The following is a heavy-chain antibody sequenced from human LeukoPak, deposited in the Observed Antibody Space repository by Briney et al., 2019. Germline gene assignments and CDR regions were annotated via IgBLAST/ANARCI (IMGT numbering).Heavy chain of an antibody. J-gene: IGHJ6*02. V-gene: IGHV3-21*01. CDR3: ARAHGGRYGMDV. CDR1: GFTFSSYA. D-gene: IGHD3-10*01. Sequence: AGGSLRLSCAASGFTFSSYAMSWVRQAPGKGLEWVSSISSSSSYIYYADSVKGRFTISRDNAKNSLYLQMNSLRAEDTAVYYCARAHGGRYGMDVWGQGTTVTVSS. CDR2: ISSSSSYI.